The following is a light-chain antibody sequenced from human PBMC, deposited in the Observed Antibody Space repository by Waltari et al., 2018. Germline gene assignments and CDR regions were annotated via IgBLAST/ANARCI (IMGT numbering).Light chain of an antibody. CDR1: QSVSRD. CDR2: DAS. CDR3: QQRRDWPLT. J-gene: IGKJ4*01. Sequence: EIVLTQSPAPLSLSPGERASLSCRPSQSVSRDLAWYRQKPGQAPRLLIFDASIRATGTPARFSGSGSGTDFTLTISSLEPEDFAVYYCQQRRDWPLTFGGGTKVEIK. V-gene: IGKV3-11*01.